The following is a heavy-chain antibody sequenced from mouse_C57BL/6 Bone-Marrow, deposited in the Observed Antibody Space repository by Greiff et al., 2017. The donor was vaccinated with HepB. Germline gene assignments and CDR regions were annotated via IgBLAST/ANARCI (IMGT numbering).Heavy chain of an antibody. CDR3: AIPLGGFAY. D-gene: IGHD3-3*01. CDR2: IYPRSGNT. J-gene: IGHJ3*01. V-gene: IGHV1-81*01. Sequence: QVQLQQSGAELARPGASVKLSCKASGYTFTSYGISWVKQRTGQGLEWIGEIYPRSGNTYYNEKFKGKATLTADKSSSTAYMELRSLTSEDSAVYFCAIPLGGFAYWGQGTLVTVSA. CDR1: GYTFTSYG.